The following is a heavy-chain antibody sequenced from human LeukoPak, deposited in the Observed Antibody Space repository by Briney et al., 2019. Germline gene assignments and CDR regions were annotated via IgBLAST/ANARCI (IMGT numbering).Heavy chain of an antibody. V-gene: IGHV3-11*04. Sequence: PGGSLRLSCAASGFTFSDNYMSWIRQAPGKGLKWVSYISNGGTTTKYADSVEGRFTTSRDNAKNLLYLQMNSLRAEDTAVYFCASEPRLLDHWGQGTLVTVSS. CDR1: GFTFSDNY. D-gene: IGHD6-25*01. J-gene: IGHJ4*02. CDR2: ISNGGTTT. CDR3: ASEPRLLDH.